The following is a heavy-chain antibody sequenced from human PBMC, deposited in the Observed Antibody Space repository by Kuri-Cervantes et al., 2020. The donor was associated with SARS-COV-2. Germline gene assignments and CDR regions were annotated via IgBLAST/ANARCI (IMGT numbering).Heavy chain of an antibody. CDR1: GGSFSGYY. CDR3: ARDDGY. J-gene: IGHJ4*02. Sequence: SQTLSLTCAVYGGSFSGYYWSWIRQPPGKGLEWIGEINHSGSTNYNPSLKSRVTISVDTSKNQFSLKLSSVTAADTAVYYCARDDGYWGQGTLVTVSS. V-gene: IGHV4-34*01. CDR2: INHSGST.